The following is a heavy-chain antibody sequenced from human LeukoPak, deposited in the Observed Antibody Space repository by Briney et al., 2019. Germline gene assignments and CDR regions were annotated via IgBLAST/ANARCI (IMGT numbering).Heavy chain of an antibody. V-gene: IGHV3-48*01. D-gene: IGHD2-15*01. CDR1: GFTFNSYW. J-gene: IGHJ4*02. CDR3: VRDNPRCCGVIPANIDDY. CDR2: ISYDSMIK. Sequence: PGGSLRLSCAASGFTFNSYWMIWVRQAPGKGLEWISYISYDSMIKYYADSVRGRFTISRDSAKDSLYLQMHSLRAEDTAVYYCVRDNPRCCGVIPANIDDYWGQGTLVTVSS.